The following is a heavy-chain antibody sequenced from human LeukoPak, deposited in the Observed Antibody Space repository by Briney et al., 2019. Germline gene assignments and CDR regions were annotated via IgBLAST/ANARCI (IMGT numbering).Heavy chain of an antibody. Sequence: SETLSLTCTVSGGSISSGGYYWSWIRQPPGKGLEWIGSIYYSGSTYYNPSLKSRVTISVDTSKNQFSLKLSSVTAADTAVYYCAQQGVSSKAARRGWFDPWGQGTLVTVSS. D-gene: IGHD6-6*01. CDR1: GGSISSGGYY. CDR2: IYYSGST. CDR3: AQQGVSSKAARRGWFDP. J-gene: IGHJ5*02. V-gene: IGHV4-39*01.